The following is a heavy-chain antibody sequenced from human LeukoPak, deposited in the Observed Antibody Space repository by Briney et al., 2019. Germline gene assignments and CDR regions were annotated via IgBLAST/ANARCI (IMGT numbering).Heavy chain of an antibody. D-gene: IGHD2-2*02. Sequence: GASVKVSCKASGYIFSDYYMHWVRQAPGQGLEWMGWMNPNSGNTGYAQKFQGRVTMTRNTSISTAYMELSSLRSEDTAVYYCARDECPLWSISCHRGFDPWGQGLLVTV. J-gene: IGHJ5*02. CDR3: ARDECPLWSISCHRGFDP. CDR2: MNPNSGNT. CDR1: GYIFSDYY. V-gene: IGHV1-8*02.